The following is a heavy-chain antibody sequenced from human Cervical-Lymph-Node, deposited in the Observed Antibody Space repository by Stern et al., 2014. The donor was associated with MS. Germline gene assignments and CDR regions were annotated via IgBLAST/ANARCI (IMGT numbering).Heavy chain of an antibody. CDR3: ASSQSGYSSSWYPYYFDY. J-gene: IGHJ4*02. CDR1: GGSISSYY. V-gene: IGHV4-59*01. CDR2: IYYSGST. D-gene: IGHD6-13*01. Sequence: QVQLQESGPGLVKPSETLSLTCTVSGGSISSYYWSWIRQPPGKGLEWIGYIYYSGSTNYNPSLKSRVTISVDTSKNQFSLKLSSVTAADTAVYYCASSQSGYSSSWYPYYFDYWGQGTLVTVSS.